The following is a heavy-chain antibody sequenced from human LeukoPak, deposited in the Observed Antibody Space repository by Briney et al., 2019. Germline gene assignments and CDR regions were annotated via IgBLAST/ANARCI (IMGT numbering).Heavy chain of an antibody. J-gene: IGHJ6*03. Sequence: SSVKVSCKASGGTFSSYAISWVRQAPGQGLEWMGGIIPIFGTANYAQKFQGRVTITTEESTSTAYMELSSLRSEDTAVYYCAREPIAARARYMDVWGKGTTVTVSS. V-gene: IGHV1-69*05. CDR2: IIPIFGTA. D-gene: IGHD6-6*01. CDR3: AREPIAARARYMDV. CDR1: GGTFSSYA.